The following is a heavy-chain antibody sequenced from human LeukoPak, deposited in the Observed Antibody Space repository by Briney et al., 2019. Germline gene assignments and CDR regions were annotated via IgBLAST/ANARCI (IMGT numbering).Heavy chain of an antibody. J-gene: IGHJ6*02. CDR1: GYTFTSYD. CDR2: MNPNSGNT. D-gene: IGHD5-18*01. V-gene: IGHV1-8*01. Sequence: ASVKVSCKASGYTFTSYDINWVRQATGQGLEWMGWMNPNSGNTGYAQKFQGRVTMTRNTSISTAYMELSSLRSEDTAMYYCARTRGYQYGMDVWGQGTTVTVSS. CDR3: ARTRGYQYGMDV.